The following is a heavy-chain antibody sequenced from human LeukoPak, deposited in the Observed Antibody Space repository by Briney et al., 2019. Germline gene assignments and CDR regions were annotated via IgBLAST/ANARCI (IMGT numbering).Heavy chain of an antibody. V-gene: IGHV3-72*01. CDR1: GFTFSDYY. Sequence: PGGSLRLSCAASGFTFSDYYMDWVRQAPGKGLEWVGHIRHKADTYTTEYAASVKGRFTISRDDSKNSLYLQMNSLKTEDTAVYYCARVYGSGRGTFDIWGQGTVVTVSS. CDR3: ARVYGSGRGTFDI. J-gene: IGHJ3*02. CDR2: IRHKADTYTT. D-gene: IGHD3-10*01.